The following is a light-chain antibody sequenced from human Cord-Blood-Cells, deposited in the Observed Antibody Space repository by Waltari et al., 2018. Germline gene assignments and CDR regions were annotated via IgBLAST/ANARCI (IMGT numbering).Light chain of an antibody. V-gene: IGLV1-40*01. CDR1: SSNIGAGYD. J-gene: IGLJ3*02. CDR3: QSYDRSLSGWV. CDR2: GNS. Sequence: QSVLTQPPSVSGAPGQRVTISSPGSSSNIGAGYDVHWYQQLPGTAPKLLIYGNSNRPSGVPDRFSGSKSGTSASLAITGLQAEDEADYYCQSYDRSLSGWVFGGGTKLTVL.